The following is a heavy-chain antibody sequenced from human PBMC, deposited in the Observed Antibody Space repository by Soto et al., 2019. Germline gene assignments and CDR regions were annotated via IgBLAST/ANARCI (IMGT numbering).Heavy chain of an antibody. J-gene: IGHJ4*02. CDR2: ISASGGGT. V-gene: IGHV3-23*01. D-gene: IGHD3-3*01. CDR1: GFTFSGYA. CDR3: AKEISSGYYSPFDF. Sequence: GGSLRLSCAASGFTFSGYAMNWVRQAPGKGLEWVSAISASGGGTHYPDSVKGRFTISRDNSKNTLYLQMSSLRAEDTAVYYCAKEISSGYYSPFDFWGQGTLVTVSS.